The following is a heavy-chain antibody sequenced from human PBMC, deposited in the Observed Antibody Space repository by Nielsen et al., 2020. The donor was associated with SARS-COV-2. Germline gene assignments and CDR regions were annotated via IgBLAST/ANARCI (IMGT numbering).Heavy chain of an antibody. D-gene: IGHD4-11*01. CDR1: GFTFSSYA. J-gene: IGHJ6*02. V-gene: IGHV3-23*01. CDR2: ISGSGGST. Sequence: GESLKISCAASGFTFSSYAMSWVRQAPGKGLEWVSAISGSGGSTYYADSVKGRFTISRDNAKNSLYLQMNSLRDEDTAVYYCARVTTVSSTWNYYYGMDVWGQGTTVTVSS. CDR3: ARVTTVSSTWNYYYGMDV.